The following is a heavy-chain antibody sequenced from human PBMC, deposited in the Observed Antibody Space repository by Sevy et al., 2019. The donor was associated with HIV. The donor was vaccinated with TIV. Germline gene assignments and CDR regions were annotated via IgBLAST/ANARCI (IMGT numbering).Heavy chain of an antibody. Sequence: GGSLRLSCAASGFTFSIYGMNWVRQAPGRGLEGVSYIPSSSSYKKYADSVKGRFTISRDNTKNSLSLQMDSLRAEDTAVYYCARDLGRVRGVMSLDCWGQGTLVTVSS. CDR3: ARDLGRVRGVMSLDC. V-gene: IGHV3-21*01. CDR1: GFTFSIYG. D-gene: IGHD3-10*01. J-gene: IGHJ4*02. CDR2: IPSSSSYK.